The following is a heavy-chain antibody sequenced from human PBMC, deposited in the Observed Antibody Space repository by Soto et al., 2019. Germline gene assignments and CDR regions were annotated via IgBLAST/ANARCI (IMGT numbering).Heavy chain of an antibody. V-gene: IGHV1-18*01. CDR3: ARGRYGDY. Sequence: QVHLVQSGAEVKKPGASVKVSCKASGYTFTSYGITWVRQAPGQGLERMGWISAHNGNTDYAQKLQGRFIVTRDTSTGTAYMELRSLRSDDTAVYYCARGRYGDYWGQGALLTVSS. J-gene: IGHJ4*02. D-gene: IGHD1-1*01. CDR2: ISAHNGNT. CDR1: GYTFTSYG.